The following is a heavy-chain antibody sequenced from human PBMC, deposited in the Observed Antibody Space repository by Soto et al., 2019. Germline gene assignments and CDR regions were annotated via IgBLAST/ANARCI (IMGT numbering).Heavy chain of an antibody. D-gene: IGHD3-22*01. V-gene: IGHV4-39*01. CDR3: ARINMIVRYYGMDV. CDR1: GGSISSSSYY. J-gene: IGHJ6*02. CDR2: IYYSGST. Sequence: SETLSLTCTVSGGSISSSSYYWGWIRQPPGKGLEWIGSIYYSGSTYYNPSLKSRVTISVDTSKNQFSLKLSSVTTADTAVYYCARINMIVRYYGMDVWCQGTTVTVSS.